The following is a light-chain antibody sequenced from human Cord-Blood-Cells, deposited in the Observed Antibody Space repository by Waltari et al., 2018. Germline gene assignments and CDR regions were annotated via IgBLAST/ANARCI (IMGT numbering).Light chain of an antibody. CDR3: QQYNNWPYT. Sequence: EIVMTQSLAILSVSSGERATLSCRASQSVSSNLAWYQQKPGQAPRLLIYGASTRATGIPARFSGSGSGTEFTLTFSSLQSEDFAVYYCQQYNNWPYTFGQGTKLEIK. J-gene: IGKJ2*01. V-gene: IGKV3-15*01. CDR1: QSVSSN. CDR2: GAS.